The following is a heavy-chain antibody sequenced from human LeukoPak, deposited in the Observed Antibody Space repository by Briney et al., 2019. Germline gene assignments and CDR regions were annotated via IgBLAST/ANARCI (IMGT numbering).Heavy chain of an antibody. CDR1: GFTFSSYA. CDR3: ARLSLTNYYDSSGDY. CDR2: ISYDGSNK. D-gene: IGHD3-22*01. Sequence: GGSLRLSCAASGFTFSSYAMHWVRQAPGKGLEWVAVISYDGSNKYYADSVKGRFTISRDNSKNTLYLQMNSLRAEDTAVYYCARLSLTNYYDSSGDYWGQEPWSPSPQ. J-gene: IGHJ4*01. V-gene: IGHV3-30-3*01.